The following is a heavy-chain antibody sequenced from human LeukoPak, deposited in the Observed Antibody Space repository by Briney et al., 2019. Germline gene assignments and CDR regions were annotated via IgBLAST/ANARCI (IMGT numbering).Heavy chain of an antibody. D-gene: IGHD3-10*01. J-gene: IGHJ4*02. CDR2: IYWNDNK. CDR1: VFSLSTNGEG. CDR3: AHKQGFGELLY. Sequence: SGPTLVKPTQTLTLTCTFSVFSLSTNGEGVGWIRQPPGKALEWLALIYWNDNKLYSPSLESRLTLTKDVSKKQVVLTMTNMDPVDTATYYCAHKQGFGELLYWGQGTLVTVSS. V-gene: IGHV2-5*01.